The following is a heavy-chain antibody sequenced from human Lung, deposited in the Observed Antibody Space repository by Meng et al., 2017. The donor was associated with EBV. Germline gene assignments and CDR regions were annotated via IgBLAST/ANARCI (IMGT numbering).Heavy chain of an antibody. CDR1: GFIFSDYS. J-gene: IGHJ6*02. CDR3: ARDFLRADYHSGNPSV. V-gene: IGHV3-21*01. Sequence: EVQLVESGGXVVKPGGXLRLSCTASGFIFSDYSMNWVRQAPGKGLEWVSSISSNSRYIYQPDSVKGRFTISRDNVQNSLYLQMHSLRAEDTAVYYCARDFLRADYHSGNPSVWGQGTMVNVSS. D-gene: IGHD3-10*01. CDR2: ISSNSRYI.